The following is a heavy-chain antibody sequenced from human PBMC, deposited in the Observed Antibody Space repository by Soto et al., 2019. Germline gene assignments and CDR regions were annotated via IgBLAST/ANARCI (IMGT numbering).Heavy chain of an antibody. V-gene: IGHV3-53*01. CDR2: LYNSETT. J-gene: IGHJ5*02. CDR3: ARDKTQGAGWFDP. Sequence: QPGGSLRLSCAASGLEVSYNYMSWVRQAPGKGLEWVSVLYNSETTYYAESVKGRFTISRDTVKNTVYLEMNNLRVDDTAVYYCARDKTQGAGWFDPWGRGTLVTVSS. CDR1: GLEVSYNY.